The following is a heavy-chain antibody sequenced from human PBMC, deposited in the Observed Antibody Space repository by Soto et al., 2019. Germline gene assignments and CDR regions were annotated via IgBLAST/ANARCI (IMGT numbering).Heavy chain of an antibody. D-gene: IGHD3-22*01. CDR1: GFSLSNARMG. CDR3: ARIPEVNGVYYNDSSGYYRVPWYFDL. J-gene: IGHJ2*01. Sequence: QVTLKESGPVLVKPTETLTLTCTVSGFSLSNARMGVSCIRQPPGKALEWLEYILSNDEKSSSTSLKSRLTISKDTSKSQVVLTMTNMDPVDTATYYCARIPEVNGVYYNDSSGYYRVPWYFDLRGRGTLVTVSS. CDR2: ILSNDEK. V-gene: IGHV2-26*01.